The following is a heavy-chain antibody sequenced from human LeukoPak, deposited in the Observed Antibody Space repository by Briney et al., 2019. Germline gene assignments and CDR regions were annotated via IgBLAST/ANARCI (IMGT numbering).Heavy chain of an antibody. Sequence: SETLSLTCPVSGGSISNYYYWTWIRQPPGKGLEWIGYVYYTGSTNFNPSLKSRVTMSLDTSRSQFSLKLTSLTAADTAVYYCARGAMATTPFFDYWGQGTLVTVSS. CDR1: GGSISNYY. D-gene: IGHD5-24*01. CDR3: ARGAMATTPFFDY. V-gene: IGHV4-59*01. CDR2: VYYTGST. J-gene: IGHJ4*02.